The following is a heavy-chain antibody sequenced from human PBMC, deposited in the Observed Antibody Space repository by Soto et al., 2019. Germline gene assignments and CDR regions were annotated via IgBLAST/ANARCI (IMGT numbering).Heavy chain of an antibody. CDR1: GYTFTSYG. D-gene: IGHD4-4*01. CDR3: ARDLMEVGACDYSNYKKRRFDY. V-gene: IGHV1-18*01. CDR2: ISAYNGNT. J-gene: IGHJ4*02. Sequence: ASVKVSCKASGYTFTSYGISWVRQAPGQGLEWMGWISAYNGNTNYAQKLQGRVTMTTDTSTSTAYMELRSLRSDDTAVYYCARDLMEVGACDYSNYKKRRFDYWGQGTLVTVSS.